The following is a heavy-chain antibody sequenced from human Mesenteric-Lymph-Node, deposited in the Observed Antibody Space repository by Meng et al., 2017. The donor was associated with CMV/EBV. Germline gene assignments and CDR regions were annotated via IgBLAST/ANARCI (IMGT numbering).Heavy chain of an antibody. J-gene: IGHJ6*02. CDR2: INHSGST. D-gene: IGHD6-13*01. Sequence: GSLRLSCAVYGGSFSGYDWSWSRQPPGKGLEWIGEINHSGSTNYNPSLKSRVTISVDTSKNQFSLKLSSVTAADTAVYCCAREDKSSRGMDVWGQGTTVTISS. CDR3: AREDKSSRGMDV. CDR1: GGSFSGYD. V-gene: IGHV4-34*01.